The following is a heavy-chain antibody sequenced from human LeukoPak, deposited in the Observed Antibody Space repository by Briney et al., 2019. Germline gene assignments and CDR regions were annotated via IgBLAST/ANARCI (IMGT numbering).Heavy chain of an antibody. J-gene: IGHJ4*02. Sequence: GGSMRLSCVDSGFTFTNAWMSWVRQAPGKGLEWMGRIKSKTDGETTNYAEPVRGRFTISRDDSKSAVYLQMNSLKIEDTAVYYCTTDLGTYYHGSQRLIPIDYWGQGTLVTVSS. CDR2: IKSKTDGETT. D-gene: IGHD3-10*01. CDR1: GFTFTNAW. V-gene: IGHV3-15*06. CDR3: TTDLGTYYHGSQRLIPIDY.